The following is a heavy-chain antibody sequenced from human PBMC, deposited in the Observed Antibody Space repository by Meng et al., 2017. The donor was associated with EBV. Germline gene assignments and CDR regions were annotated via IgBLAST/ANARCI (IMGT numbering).Heavy chain of an antibody. CDR2: FLPRLGAP. CDR3: ASESGRGYTPDY. CDR1: GGPFRSYA. V-gene: IGHV1-69*01. D-gene: IGHD3-10*01. Sequence: EVRTLGSSVQVSCQPLGGPFRSYAIRWVRQAPGQGLEWLGGFLPRLGAPNYAQKFHGRVKITADESTSTHYMDLSSLRSEDTAIYYCASESGRGYTPDYWGQGTLVTVSS. J-gene: IGHJ4*02.